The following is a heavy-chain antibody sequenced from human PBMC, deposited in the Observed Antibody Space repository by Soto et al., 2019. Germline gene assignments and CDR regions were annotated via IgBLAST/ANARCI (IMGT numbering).Heavy chain of an antibody. CDR3: AKGVAAAGTSFGDY. J-gene: IGHJ4*02. Sequence: EVQLVESGGGLVQPGRSLRLSCAASGFTFDDYAMHWVRQAPGKGLEWVSGISWNSGSIGYADSVKGRFTISRDNAKNFLYLQMNSLRAEDTALYYCAKGVAAAGTSFGDYWGQGTLVTVSS. D-gene: IGHD6-13*01. CDR1: GFTFDDYA. CDR2: ISWNSGSI. V-gene: IGHV3-9*01.